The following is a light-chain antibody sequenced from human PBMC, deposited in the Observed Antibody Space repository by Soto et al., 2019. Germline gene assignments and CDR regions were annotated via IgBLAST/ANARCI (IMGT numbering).Light chain of an antibody. CDR2: GAS. J-gene: IGKJ2*01. CDR3: QQFGSSPVT. Sequence: EIVLTQSPGTLSLSPGETATLSCRASQSVDSSNLAWYQQKPGQAPSLLIFGASTRATGILDRFTGSGSGADFTLTISGLESEDFAVYYCQQFGSSPVTFGQGTKLEIK. CDR1: QSVDSSN. V-gene: IGKV3-20*01.